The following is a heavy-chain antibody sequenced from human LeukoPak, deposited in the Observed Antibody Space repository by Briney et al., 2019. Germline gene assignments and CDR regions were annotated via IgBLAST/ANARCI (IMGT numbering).Heavy chain of an antibody. CDR3: ARGSCSTTNCPSFDY. V-gene: IGHV3-21*01. Sequence: GGSLRLSCAASGFTFSAYSMNWVRQAPGKGLEWVSSISSSSTYIYYADLVRGRFTISRDNARNSLYLQMGSLRAEDTAVYYCARGSCSTTNCPSFDYWGQGTLVTVSS. J-gene: IGHJ4*02. CDR1: GFTFSAYS. CDR2: ISSSSTYI. D-gene: IGHD2-2*01.